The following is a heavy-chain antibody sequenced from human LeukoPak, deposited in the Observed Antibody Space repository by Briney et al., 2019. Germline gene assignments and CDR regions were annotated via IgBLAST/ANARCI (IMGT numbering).Heavy chain of an antibody. J-gene: IGHJ4*02. CDR1: GGSFSGYY. V-gene: IGHV4-34*01. Sequence: PSETLSLTCAVYGGSFSGYYWSWIRQPPGKGLEWIGEINHSGSTNYNPPLKSRVTISVDTSKNQFSLKLSSVTAADTAVYYCAGYSGSYYIPFDYWGQGTLVTVSS. D-gene: IGHD1-26*01. CDR2: INHSGST. CDR3: AGYSGSYYIPFDY.